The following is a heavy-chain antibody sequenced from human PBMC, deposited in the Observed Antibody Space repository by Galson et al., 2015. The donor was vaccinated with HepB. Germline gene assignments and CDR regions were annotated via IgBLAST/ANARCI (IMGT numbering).Heavy chain of an antibody. CDR2: INPSGGST. CDR1: GYTFTSYY. J-gene: IGHJ4*02. Sequence: SVKVSCKASGYTFTSYYMHWVRQAPGQGLEWMGIINPSGGSTSYAQKFQGRVTMTRDTSTSTVYMELSSLRSEDTAVYYCAALPTTETGPFDYWGQGTLVTVSS. D-gene: IGHD4-17*01. CDR3: AALPTTETGPFDY. V-gene: IGHV1-46*01.